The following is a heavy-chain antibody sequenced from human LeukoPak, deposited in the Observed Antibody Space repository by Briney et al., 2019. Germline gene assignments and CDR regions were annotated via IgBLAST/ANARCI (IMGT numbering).Heavy chain of an antibody. CDR2: ISYDGSNK. D-gene: IGHD3-3*01. V-gene: IGHV3-30-3*01. CDR1: GLTFSSYA. J-gene: IGHJ4*02. CDR3: AGADDFWRGAH. Sequence: PGGSLRLSCAASGLTFSSYAMHWVRQAPGKGLEWVAVISYDGSNKCYADSVKGRFTISRDNSKNTDTLYLQMNSLRVEDTAVYYCAGADDFWRGAHWGQGTLVTVSS.